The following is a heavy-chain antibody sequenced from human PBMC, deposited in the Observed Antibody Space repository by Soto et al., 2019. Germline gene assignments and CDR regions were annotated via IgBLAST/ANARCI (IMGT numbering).Heavy chain of an antibody. CDR1: GGTFGNSA. Sequence: QVQLVQSGAEVKKPGSSVKVSCKASGGTFGNSAISWVRQAPGQGLEWMGGIIPSFATGNSAPEFQGRLKITADKSKTTAYMELSSLRSEDTAVYYCARSYYGSGSYWFYGMDVWGQGTTVTVSS. V-gene: IGHV1-69*06. CDR3: ARSYYGSGSYWFYGMDV. CDR2: IIPSFATG. D-gene: IGHD3-10*01. J-gene: IGHJ6*02.